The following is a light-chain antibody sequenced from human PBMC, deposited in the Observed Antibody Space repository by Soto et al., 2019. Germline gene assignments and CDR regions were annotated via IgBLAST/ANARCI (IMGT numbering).Light chain of an antibody. CDR1: QSVITY. CDR3: HQYGSSPLT. V-gene: IGKV3-20*01. CDR2: GAS. Sequence: ESGLTQSPGNLSLSPGERATLSCRASQSVITYLALYQQKPGQAPRLLIYGASSRAPGIQDRFSGCRSGTHVTLTISSLDPEDVAVYYCHQYGSSPLTFGVGTNVEIK. J-gene: IGKJ4*01.